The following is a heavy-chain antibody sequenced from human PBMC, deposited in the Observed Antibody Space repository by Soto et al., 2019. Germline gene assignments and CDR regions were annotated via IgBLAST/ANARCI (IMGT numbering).Heavy chain of an antibody. CDR1: GYTFTGYY. J-gene: IGHJ6*02. V-gene: IGHV1-2*02. CDR3: ARERYQVISDGMDV. CDR2: INPETGGT. Sequence: QVQLVQSGADVKTPGVSVRVSCKASGYTFTGYYVHWVREAPGQGLEWMGWINPETGGTSYAQKFQGRVTLSRDTSINTAYLELSRLRFDDAAVYFCARERYQVISDGMDVWGQGTTVTVSS. D-gene: IGHD2-2*01.